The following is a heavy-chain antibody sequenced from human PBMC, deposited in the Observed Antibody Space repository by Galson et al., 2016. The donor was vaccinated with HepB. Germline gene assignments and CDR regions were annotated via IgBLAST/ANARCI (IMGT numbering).Heavy chain of an antibody. V-gene: IGHV3-66*04. CDR2: LYSSGNT. J-gene: IGHJ4*02. D-gene: IGHD7-27*01. CDR3: ARQDFAGVYFDY. CDR1: GLSINSNY. Sequence: SLRLSCAASGLSINSNYMTWVRQAPGKGLEWVSFLYSSGNTYYADSVKGRFTFSRDNSKNTLYLQMTSLTVDDTAVYYCARQDFAGVYFDYWGQGTLVTVSS.